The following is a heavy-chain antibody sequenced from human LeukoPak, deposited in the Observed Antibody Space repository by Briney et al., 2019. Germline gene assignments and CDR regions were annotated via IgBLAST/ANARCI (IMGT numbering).Heavy chain of an antibody. J-gene: IGHJ4*02. CDR2: ISYDGSNK. CDR1: GFTFSSYA. Sequence: GGSLRLSCAASGFTFSSYAMHWVRQAPGKGLEWVAVISYDGSNKYYADSAKGRFTISRDNSKNTLYLQMNSLRAEDTAVYYCARWELPSLFDYWGQGTLVTVSS. D-gene: IGHD1-26*01. CDR3: ARWELPSLFDY. V-gene: IGHV3-30-3*01.